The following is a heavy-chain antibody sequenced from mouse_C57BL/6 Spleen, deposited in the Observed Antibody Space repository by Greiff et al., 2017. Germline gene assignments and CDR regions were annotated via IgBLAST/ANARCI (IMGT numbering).Heavy chain of an antibody. CDR1: GYTFTSYW. Sequence: QVQLQQPGAELVMPGASVKLSCKASGYTFTSYWMHWVKQRPGQGLEWIGEIDPSASYTNYNQKFKGKSTLTVDKSSSTAYMQLSSLTSEDSAVYYCARKINYYAMDYWGQGTSVTVSS. V-gene: IGHV1-69*01. J-gene: IGHJ4*01. CDR3: ARKINYYAMDY. CDR2: IDPSASYT.